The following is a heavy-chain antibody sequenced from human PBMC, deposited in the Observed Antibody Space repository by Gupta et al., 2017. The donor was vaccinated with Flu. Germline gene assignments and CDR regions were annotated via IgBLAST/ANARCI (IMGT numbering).Heavy chain of an antibody. CDR2: ISGSGGST. D-gene: IGHD6-6*01. CDR3: AKDPYADNALVVQFDY. V-gene: IGHV3-23*01. Sequence: EVQLLESGGGLVQPGGSLRLSCAASGFTFRTYAMSWVRQAPGKGLEWVSSISGSGGSTYYADSVKGRFTISRDKSKNTLYLQMNSLRVADTAVYYCAKDPYADNALVVQFDYWGQGILVTVSS. CDR1: GFTFRTYA. J-gene: IGHJ4*02.